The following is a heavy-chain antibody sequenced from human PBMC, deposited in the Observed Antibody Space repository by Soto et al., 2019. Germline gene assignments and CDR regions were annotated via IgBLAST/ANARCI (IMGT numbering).Heavy chain of an antibody. CDR1: GFTFSSYA. CDR3: AKDYPTIFGVVIRGYFDY. V-gene: IGHV3-23*01. J-gene: IGHJ4*02. D-gene: IGHD3-3*01. Sequence: GGSLRLSCAASGFTFSSYAMSWVRQAPGKGLEWVSAISGSGGSTYYADSVKGRFTISRDNSKNTLYLQMNSLRAEDTAVYYCAKDYPTIFGVVIRGYFDYWGQGTLVTVSS. CDR2: ISGSGGST.